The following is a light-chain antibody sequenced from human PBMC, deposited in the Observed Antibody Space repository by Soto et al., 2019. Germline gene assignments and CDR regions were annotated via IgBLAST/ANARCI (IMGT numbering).Light chain of an antibody. CDR2: GAS. J-gene: IGKJ5*01. V-gene: IGKV3-15*01. Sequence: EIVMTQSPATLSVSPGEMATLSCSASQSVSSNLAWYQQKPGQAPRLLIYGASTRATGVPARFSGSGSGTEFTLTVTSLYSEDFAVYFCQQYDNWPPITFGQGTRLEI. CDR3: QQYDNWPPIT. CDR1: QSVSSN.